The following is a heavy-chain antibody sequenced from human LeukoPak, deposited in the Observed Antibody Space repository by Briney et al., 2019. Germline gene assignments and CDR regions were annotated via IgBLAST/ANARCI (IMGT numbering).Heavy chain of an antibody. CDR3: AREPRDSFYFDY. J-gene: IGHJ4*02. CDR2: INPSAGNT. Sequence: RASVTVSCKAFGYTFTNYYMHWVRQAPGQGLEWMGIINPSAGNTGFTQKFQGRVTMTRDASTSTVYMELSSLTSEDTAVYYCAREPRDSFYFDYWGQGTLVTVSS. CDR1: GYTFTNYY. D-gene: IGHD2-15*01. V-gene: IGHV1-46*01.